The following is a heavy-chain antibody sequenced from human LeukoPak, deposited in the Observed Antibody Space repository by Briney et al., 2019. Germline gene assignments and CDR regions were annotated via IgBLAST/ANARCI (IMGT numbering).Heavy chain of an antibody. J-gene: IGHJ4*02. V-gene: IGHV3-49*03. CDR2: IRSKAYGGTT. CDR1: GFTFGDYA. CDR3: TREEAGYCSGGSHPLLCGVDY. Sequence: GGPLRLSCTASGFTFGDYAMSWFRQAPGKGLEWVGFIRSKAYGGTTEYAASVKGRFTISRDDSKSIAYLQMNSLKTEDTAVYYCTREEAGYCSGGSHPLLCGVDYWGQGTLVTVSS. D-gene: IGHD2-15*01.